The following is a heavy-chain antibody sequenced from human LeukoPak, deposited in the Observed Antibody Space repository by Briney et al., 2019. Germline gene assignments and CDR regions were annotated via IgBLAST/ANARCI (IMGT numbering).Heavy chain of an antibody. CDR3: ARDASDSGTSYFDY. CDR1: GGSISSSVYY. Sequence: SETLSLTCTVSGGSISSSVYYWGWIRRPPGKGLEWIGSIYYSGSTSYNPSLKSRVTISVDTSKNQFSLKLDSVTAADTAVYYCARDASDSGTSYFDYWGQGTLVTVSS. D-gene: IGHD1-26*01. V-gene: IGHV4-39*01. J-gene: IGHJ4*02. CDR2: IYYSGST.